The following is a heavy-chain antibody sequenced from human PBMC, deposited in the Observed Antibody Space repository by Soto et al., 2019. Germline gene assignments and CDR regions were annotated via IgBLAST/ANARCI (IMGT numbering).Heavy chain of an antibody. CDR1: GFTFSSYS. J-gene: IGHJ5*02. Sequence: GGSLRLSCAASGFTFSSYSMNWVRQAPGKGLEWVSYISSSSSTIYYADSVKGRFTISRDNAKNSLYLQMNSLRDEDTAVYYCARATSYGDYAAPFDPWGQGTLVTVSS. CDR2: ISSSSSTI. V-gene: IGHV3-48*02. D-gene: IGHD4-17*01. CDR3: ARATSYGDYAAPFDP.